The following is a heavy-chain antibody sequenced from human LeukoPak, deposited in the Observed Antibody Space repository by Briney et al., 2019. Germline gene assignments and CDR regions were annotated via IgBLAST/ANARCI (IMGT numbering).Heavy chain of an antibody. V-gene: IGHV3-7*01. Sequence: GGSLRLSCAASGFTFSSYWMSWVRQAPGKGLEWVANIKQDGSEKYYVDSVKGRFTISRDNAKNSLYLQMNSLRAEDTAVYYCARFGVGATMDYYFDYWGQGTLVTVSS. CDR1: GFTFSSYW. D-gene: IGHD1-26*01. CDR3: ARFGVGATMDYYFDY. J-gene: IGHJ4*02. CDR2: IKQDGSEK.